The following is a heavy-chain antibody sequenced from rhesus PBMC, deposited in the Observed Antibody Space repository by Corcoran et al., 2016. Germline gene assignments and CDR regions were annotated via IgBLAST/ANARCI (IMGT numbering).Heavy chain of an antibody. CDR2: INSGGGST. J-gene: IGHJ4*01. V-gene: IGHV3S5*01. D-gene: IGHD4-29*01. Sequence: EVQLVETGGGLVQPGGSLKLSCAASGFTFSSYGMSWVRQAPGKGLEWVSAINSGGGSTYYADSVKGRFTISRENSKNTLSLQMNSLRAEDTAVYYCAKDSIYGGAVDYWGQGVLVTVSS. CDR3: AKDSIYGGAVDY. CDR1: GFTFSSYG.